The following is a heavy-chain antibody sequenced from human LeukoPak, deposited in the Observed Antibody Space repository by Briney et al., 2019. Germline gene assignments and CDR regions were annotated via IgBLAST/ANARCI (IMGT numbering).Heavy chain of an antibody. D-gene: IGHD6-13*01. Sequence: SDTLSLTCTVSGRSISSRSYCWGWIRQPPGKGLEWIVSIYYSGSTYYNPSLKSRVTISVDTSKNQFSLKLSSVTAADTAVYYCGVVQLAHFDYWGQGTLVTVSS. CDR2: IYYSGST. CDR3: GVVQLAHFDY. J-gene: IGHJ4*02. V-gene: IGHV4-39*01. CDR1: GRSISSRSYC.